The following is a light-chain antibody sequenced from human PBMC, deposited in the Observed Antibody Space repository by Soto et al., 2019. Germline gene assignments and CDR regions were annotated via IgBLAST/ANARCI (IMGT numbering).Light chain of an antibody. J-gene: IGKJ3*01. CDR3: QQSYSRA. CDR2: AAS. V-gene: IGKV1-39*01. CDR1: QSISSY. Sequence: DIQMTQSPSSLSASVGDRVTITCRASQSISSYLNWYQQKPGKAPKLLIYAASSLQSGVPSRFSGSGSGTDFTLTISSLQPEDVATYYCQQSYSRAFGPGTKVDIK.